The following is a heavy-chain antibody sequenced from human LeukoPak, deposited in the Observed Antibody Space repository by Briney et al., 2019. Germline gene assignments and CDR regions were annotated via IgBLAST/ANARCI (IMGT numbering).Heavy chain of an antibody. J-gene: IGHJ5*02. V-gene: IGHV3-21*01. CDR3: AGSTYYDFWSGSIQGWFDP. CDR2: ISSSSSYI. CDR1: GFTFSSYS. Sequence: GGSLRLSCVASGFTFSSYSMNWVRQAPGKGLEWVSSISSSSSYIYYADSVKGRFTISRDNAKNSLYLQMNSLRAEDTAVYYCAGSTYYDFWSGSIQGWFDPWGQGTLVTVSS. D-gene: IGHD3-3*01.